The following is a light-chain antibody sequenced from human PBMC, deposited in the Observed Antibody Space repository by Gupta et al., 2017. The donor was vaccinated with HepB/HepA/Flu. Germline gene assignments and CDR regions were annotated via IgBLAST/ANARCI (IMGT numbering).Light chain of an antibody. Sequence: SYVLTQPPSVSVAPGKPARITCGGNNIGTKSVHWYQQKPGQAPVLVVYDDSDRLSGIPERFSGSSSGNTATLTINRVEAGDEADYYCQVWDTSSDHHVFGTGTKVTVL. J-gene: IGLJ1*01. V-gene: IGLV3-21*03. CDR1: NIGTKS. CDR2: DDS. CDR3: QVWDTSSDHHV.